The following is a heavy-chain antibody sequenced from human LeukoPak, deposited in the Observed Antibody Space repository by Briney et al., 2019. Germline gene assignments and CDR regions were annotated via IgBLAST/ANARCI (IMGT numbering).Heavy chain of an antibody. Sequence: GGSLRLSCAASGFIFSSYWMAWVRQAPGKGLEWVANIKEDGSDKNYVDSVKGRFTISRDNSKNTLYLQMNSLRAEDTAVYYCAKALFDYWGQGTLVTVSS. CDR3: AKALFDY. V-gene: IGHV3-7*03. CDR1: GFIFSSYW. CDR2: IKEDGSDK. J-gene: IGHJ4*02.